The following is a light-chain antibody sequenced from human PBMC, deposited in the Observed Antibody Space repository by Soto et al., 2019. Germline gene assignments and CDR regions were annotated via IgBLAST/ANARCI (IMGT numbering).Light chain of an antibody. CDR2: DVT. CDR3: NSYRGTYAPGV. J-gene: IGLJ1*01. CDR1: SSDIGDYNY. Sequence: QSVLTQPASVSGSPGQSITISCSGTSSDIGDYNYVPWYQQHPGKAPKLIIYDVTDRPSGISNRFSGSKSGNTASLTISGLQAEDEADYYCNSYRGTYAPGVFGTGTKVTVL. V-gene: IGLV2-14*03.